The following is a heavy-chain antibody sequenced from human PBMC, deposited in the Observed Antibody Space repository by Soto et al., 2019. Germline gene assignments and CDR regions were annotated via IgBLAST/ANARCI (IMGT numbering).Heavy chain of an antibody. J-gene: IGHJ4*02. D-gene: IGHD3-3*01. Sequence: QVQVVESGGGVVQPGRSLRLSCAASGFTFSSYAMHWVRQAPGKGLEWVAVISYDGSNKYYADSVKGRFTISRDNSKNTLYLQMNSLRAEDTAVYYCARVGYDFCFDYWGQGTLVTVSS. CDR1: GFTFSSYA. CDR3: ARVGYDFCFDY. CDR2: ISYDGSNK. V-gene: IGHV3-30-3*01.